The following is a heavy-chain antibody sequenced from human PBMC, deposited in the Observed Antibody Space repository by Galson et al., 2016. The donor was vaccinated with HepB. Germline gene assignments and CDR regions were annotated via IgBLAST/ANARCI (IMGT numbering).Heavy chain of an antibody. Sequence: SLRLSCAVSGFRFSDYAMHWVRQAAGKGLECVAVISYDGRDKYYADSMKGRFTISRDNSKNTLDLQMNSLRTEDTALYYCAKDREWLRYTSDGIDVWGQGTTVTVSS. CDR2: ISYDGRDK. V-gene: IGHV3-30*18. CDR1: GFRFSDYA. D-gene: IGHD5-12*01. CDR3: AKDREWLRYTSDGIDV. J-gene: IGHJ3*01.